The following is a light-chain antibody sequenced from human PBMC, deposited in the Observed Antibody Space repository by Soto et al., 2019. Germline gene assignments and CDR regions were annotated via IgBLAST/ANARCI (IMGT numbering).Light chain of an antibody. J-gene: IGLJ1*01. CDR3: RSYTTSNTSV. CDR2: EVN. V-gene: IGLV2-14*01. CDR1: MSHIGVYSY. Sequence: QCPFTQPADVSRPPGHSLTFSWTPTMSHIGVYSYVSWYQQHPGKAPKLMIYEVNTRPSGVSSRFSGSKSGNTASLTSSGLQAEDEADYYCRSYTTSNTSVFGTGTKVTVL.